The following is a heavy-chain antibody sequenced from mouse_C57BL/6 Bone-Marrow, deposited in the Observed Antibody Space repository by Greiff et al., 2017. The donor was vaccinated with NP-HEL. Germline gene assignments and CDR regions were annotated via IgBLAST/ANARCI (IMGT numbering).Heavy chain of an antibody. Sequence: QVQLQQSGPELVKPGASVKISCKASGYAFSSSWMNWVKQRPGKGLEWIGRIYPGDGDTNYNGKFKGKATLTADKSSSTAYMQLSSLTSEDSAVYFCARDYYGSSPMDYWGQGTSVTFSS. V-gene: IGHV1-82*01. CDR1: GYAFSSSW. CDR2: IYPGDGDT. CDR3: ARDYYGSSPMDY. D-gene: IGHD1-1*01. J-gene: IGHJ4*01.